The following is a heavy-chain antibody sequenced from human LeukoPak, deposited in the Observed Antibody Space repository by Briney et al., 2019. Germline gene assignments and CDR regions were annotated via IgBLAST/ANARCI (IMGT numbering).Heavy chain of an antibody. CDR2: IKPDASEK. CDR3: ARDLKLLWFGELSDGMDV. V-gene: IGHV3-7*05. Sequence: GGSLRLSCVASGFSFSSYVMNWVRQAPGKGLEWVANIKPDASEKDYVDSVKGRFTISRDNAKNSLYLQMNSLRTEDTAVYYCARDLKLLWFGELSDGMDVWGQGTTVTVSS. D-gene: IGHD3-10*01. J-gene: IGHJ6*02. CDR1: GFSFSSYV.